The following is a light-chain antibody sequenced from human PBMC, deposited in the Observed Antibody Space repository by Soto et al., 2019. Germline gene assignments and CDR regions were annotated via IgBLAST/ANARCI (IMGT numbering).Light chain of an antibody. CDR1: SGDVDAFDY. CDR3: TSFTSSSTQV. CDR2: EVS. Sequence: QSGLTQPASVSGSPGQSITISCTGTSGDVDAFDYVSWYQQHPGKAPKLMIFEVSDRPSGVSDRFSGSKSGSTASLTISGLQAEDEADYFCTSFTSSSTQVFGTGTKVTVL. V-gene: IGLV2-14*01. J-gene: IGLJ1*01.